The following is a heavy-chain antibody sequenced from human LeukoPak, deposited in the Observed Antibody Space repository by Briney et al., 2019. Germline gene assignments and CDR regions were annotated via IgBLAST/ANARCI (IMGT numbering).Heavy chain of an antibody. CDR2: ILSNAAGATT. Sequence: GGSLRLSCSASGLIFSDVWMNWVRQAPGKGLEWVGRILSNAAGATTDYTASVKGRFTISRDDSKNILYLEMNSLRTEDTAVYYCGDFYNSGSYYPWGQGTLVTVSS. CDR1: GLIFSDVW. J-gene: IGHJ5*02. V-gene: IGHV3-15*07. D-gene: IGHD3-10*01. CDR3: GDFYNSGSYYP.